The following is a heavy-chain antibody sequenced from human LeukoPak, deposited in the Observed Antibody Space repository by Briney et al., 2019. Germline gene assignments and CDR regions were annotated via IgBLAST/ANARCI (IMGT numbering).Heavy chain of an antibody. CDR2: ISSSSSYI. CDR3: ARGGAAAGNDY. J-gene: IGHJ4*02. CDR1: GFTFRSYS. D-gene: IGHD6-13*01. V-gene: IGHV3-21*01. Sequence: PGGSLRLSCAASGFTFRSYSMNWVRQAPGKGLEWVSSISSSSSYIYYADSVKGRFTISRDNAKNSLYLQMNSLRAEDTAVYYCARGGAAAGNDYWGQGTLVTVSS.